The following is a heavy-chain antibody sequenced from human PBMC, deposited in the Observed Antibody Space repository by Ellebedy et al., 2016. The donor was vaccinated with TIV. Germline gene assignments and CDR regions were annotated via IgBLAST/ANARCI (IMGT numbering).Heavy chain of an antibody. J-gene: IGHJ3*02. V-gene: IGHV1-46*01. D-gene: IGHD1-1*01. CDR3: ASSGQLSGGAFDS. Sequence: ASVKVSCXASGYTFTSYYMHWVRQAPGQGLEWMGIINPSGGSTSYAQKFQGRVTMTRDTSTSTVYMELSSLRSEDTAVYYCASSGQLSGGAFDSWGQGTMVTVSS. CDR2: INPSGGST. CDR1: GYTFTSYY.